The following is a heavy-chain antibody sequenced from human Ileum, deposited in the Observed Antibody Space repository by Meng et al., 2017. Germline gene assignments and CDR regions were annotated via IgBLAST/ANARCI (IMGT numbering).Heavy chain of an antibody. CDR1: GFSFSNHG. CDR2: VSADGNNK. Sequence: GGSLRLSCAASGFSFSNHGMYWVRQAPHKGLEWVAVVSADGNNKIYADSVKGRFTISRDNSKNTLFLQMNTLGLDDTALYYCAKRRQVGPTPGSLDVWGQGTMVTVSS. J-gene: IGHJ3*01. D-gene: IGHD2-2*01. CDR3: AKRRQVGPTPGSLDV. V-gene: IGHV3-30*19.